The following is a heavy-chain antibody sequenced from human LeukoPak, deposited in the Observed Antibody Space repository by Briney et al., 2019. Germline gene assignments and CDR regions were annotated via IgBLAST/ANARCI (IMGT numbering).Heavy chain of an antibody. J-gene: IGHJ6*02. CDR2: IYSGGST. V-gene: IGHV3-53*01. CDR3: ANSGGDYYYYGMDV. Sequence: GGSLRLSCAASGFTVSSNYMSWVRQAPGKGLEWVSVIYSGGSTYYADSVKGRFTISRDNAKNSLYLQMNSLRAEDTAVYYCANSGGDYYYYGMDVWGQGTTVTVSS. D-gene: IGHD2-15*01. CDR1: GFTVSSNY.